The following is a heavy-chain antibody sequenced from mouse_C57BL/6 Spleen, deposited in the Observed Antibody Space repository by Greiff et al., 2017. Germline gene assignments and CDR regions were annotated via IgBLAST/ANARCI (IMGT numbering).Heavy chain of an antibody. J-gene: IGHJ1*03. D-gene: IGHD2-13*01. CDR3: ARHGGDYWYFDV. CDR1: GFSLTSYG. Sequence: VMLVESGPGLVEPSQSLSLTCTVSGFSLTSYGVHWVRQPPGKGLEWLVVIWSDGSTTYNSAHKSRLSISKDNSMSQVFLTMNSLRTDDTAMYYCARHGGDYWYFDVWGTGTTVTVSS. V-gene: IGHV2-6-1*01. CDR2: IWSDGST.